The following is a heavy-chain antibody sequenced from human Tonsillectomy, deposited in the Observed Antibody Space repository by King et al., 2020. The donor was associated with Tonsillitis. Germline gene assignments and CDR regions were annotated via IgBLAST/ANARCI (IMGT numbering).Heavy chain of an antibody. J-gene: IGHJ4*02. CDR2: VNPNSGGT. Sequence: QLVQSGAEVKKPGASVKVSCKASGYTFTGYYMHWVRQAPVQGLEWMGWVNPNSGGTNSAQRFQGRVTMTRDTSITTAYMELSRLRSDDTAVYYCALSYCSGGSCYRGGFDYWGQGTLVTVSS. CDR3: ALSYCSGGSCYRGGFDY. CDR1: GYTFTGYY. D-gene: IGHD2-15*01. V-gene: IGHV1-2*02.